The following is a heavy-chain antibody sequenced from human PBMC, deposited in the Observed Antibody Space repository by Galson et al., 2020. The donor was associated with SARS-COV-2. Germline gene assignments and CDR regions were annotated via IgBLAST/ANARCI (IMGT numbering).Heavy chain of an antibody. V-gene: IGHV4-61*02. CDR1: GGSMTSGSSY. CDR2: ILTSGST. D-gene: IGHD2-15*01. Sequence: SETLSLPCSVSGGSMTSGSSYWCWIRPPAAKGLEWIGRILTSGSTNSNPSLESRVTISVDTSKTPSSLRLTSVTAAGTAVYYCARLGAASPLDYWGQGILVTVSS. CDR3: ARLGAASPLDY. J-gene: IGHJ4*02.